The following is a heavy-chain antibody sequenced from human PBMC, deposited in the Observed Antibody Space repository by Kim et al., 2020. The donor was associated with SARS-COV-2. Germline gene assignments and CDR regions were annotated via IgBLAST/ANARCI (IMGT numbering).Heavy chain of an antibody. CDR3: ARHGDQWLAIDY. J-gene: IGHJ4*02. CDR1: GFTFSSYG. V-gene: IGHV3-33*01. CDR2: IWYDGSNK. D-gene: IGHD6-19*01. Sequence: GGSLRLSCAASGFTFSSYGMHWVRQAPGKGLEWVAVIWYDGSNKYYADSVKGRFTISRDNSKNTLYLQMNSLRAEDTAVYYCARHGDQWLAIDYWGQGTLVTVSS.